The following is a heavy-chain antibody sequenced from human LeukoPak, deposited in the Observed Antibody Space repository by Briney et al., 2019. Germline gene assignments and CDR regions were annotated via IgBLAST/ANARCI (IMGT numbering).Heavy chain of an antibody. Sequence: PGRSLRLSCAASGFTFSSYAMHWVRQAPADGMEWVAVISYDGSNKYYADSVKGRFTISRDNSKNTLYLQMNSLRAEDTAVYYCARPYDGYDLVPLDYWGQGTLVTVSS. CDR1: GFTFSSYA. CDR2: ISYDGSNK. V-gene: IGHV3-30-3*01. D-gene: IGHD5-12*01. CDR3: ARPYDGYDLVPLDY. J-gene: IGHJ4*02.